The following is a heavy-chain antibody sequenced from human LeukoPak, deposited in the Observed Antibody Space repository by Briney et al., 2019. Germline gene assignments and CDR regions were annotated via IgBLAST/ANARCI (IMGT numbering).Heavy chain of an antibody. CDR2: IYYSGST. V-gene: IGHV4-59*01. Sequence: PSETLSLTCTVSGGSISSYYWSWIRQPPGKGLEWIGYIYYSGSTNYNPSLKSRVTISVDTSKNQFSLKLSSVTAADTAVYYCAIVRVPAAISYYYYYYYMDVWGKRTTVTVSS. CDR3: AIVRVPAAISYYYYYYYMDV. J-gene: IGHJ6*03. D-gene: IGHD2-2*01. CDR1: GGSISSYY.